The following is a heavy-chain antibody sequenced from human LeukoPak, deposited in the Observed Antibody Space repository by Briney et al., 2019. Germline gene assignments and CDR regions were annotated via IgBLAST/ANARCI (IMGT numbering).Heavy chain of an antibody. J-gene: IGHJ4*02. CDR3: ARNVNCGGDCYSFFDY. Sequence: ASVKVSCKASGYTVTGYYMHWVRQAPGQGLEWMGWINPNSGGTNYAQKFQGRVTMTRDTSISTAYMELSRLRSDDTAVYYCARNVNCGGDCYSFFDYWGQGTLVTVSS. CDR2: INPNSGGT. CDR1: GYTVTGYY. D-gene: IGHD2-21*02. V-gene: IGHV1-2*02.